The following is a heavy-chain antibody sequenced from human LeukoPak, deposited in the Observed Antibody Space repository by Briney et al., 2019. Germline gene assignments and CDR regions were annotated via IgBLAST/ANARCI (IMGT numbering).Heavy chain of an antibody. V-gene: IGHV4-34*01. CDR3: ARRVVTANYWYFDL. CDR1: GGSFSGYY. D-gene: IGHD2-21*02. Sequence: SETLSLTCAVYGGSFSGYYWSWIRQPPGKGLEWIGEINHSGSTNYNPSLKSRATISVDTSKNQFSLKLSSVTAADTAVYYCARRVVTANYWYFDLWGRGTLVTVSS. J-gene: IGHJ2*01. CDR2: INHSGST.